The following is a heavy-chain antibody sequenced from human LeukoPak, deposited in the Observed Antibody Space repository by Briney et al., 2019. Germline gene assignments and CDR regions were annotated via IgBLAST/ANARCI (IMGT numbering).Heavy chain of an antibody. CDR3: ARGGLSIMGY. D-gene: IGHD2/OR15-2a*01. CDR1: GITFSSYS. CDR2: ISSSGSTK. V-gene: IGHV3-48*01. J-gene: IGHJ4*02. Sequence: GGSLRLSCGASGITFSSYSMNWVRQAPGKGLEWVSYISSSGSTKYYADSVKGRFTISRDNARNSLCLQMNSLRAEDTAVYFCARGGLSIMGYWGQGTLVTVSS.